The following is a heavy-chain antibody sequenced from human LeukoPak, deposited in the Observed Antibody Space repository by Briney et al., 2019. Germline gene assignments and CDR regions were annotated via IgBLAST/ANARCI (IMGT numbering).Heavy chain of an antibody. CDR3: ARDLHRRLSGAFDI. V-gene: IGHV4-34*01. Sequence: SETLSLTCAVYGGSFSGYYWSWIRQPPGKGLEWIGEINHSGSTNYNPSLKSRVTISVDTSKNQFSLKLSSVTAADTAVYYCARDLHRRLSGAFDIWGQGTMVTVSS. CDR2: INHSGST. D-gene: IGHD3-10*01. J-gene: IGHJ3*02. CDR1: GGSFSGYY.